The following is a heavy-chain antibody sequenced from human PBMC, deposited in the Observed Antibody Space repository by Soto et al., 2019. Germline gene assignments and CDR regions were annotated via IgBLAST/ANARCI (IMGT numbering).Heavy chain of an antibody. V-gene: IGHV4-39*01. CDR1: GGSISSSSYY. D-gene: IGHD6-19*01. J-gene: IGHJ4*02. Sequence: TLSLTCTVSGGSISSSSYYWGWIRQPPGKGLEWIGSIYYSGSTYYNPSLTSRVTISVDTSKNQFSLKLSSVTAADTAVYYCARRSGWYYFDYWGQGTLVTVS. CDR3: ARRSGWYYFDY. CDR2: IYYSGST.